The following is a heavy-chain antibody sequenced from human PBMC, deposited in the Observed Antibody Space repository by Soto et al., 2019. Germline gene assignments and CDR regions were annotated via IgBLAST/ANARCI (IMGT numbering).Heavy chain of an antibody. Sequence: QVQLVESGGGVVQPGRSLRLSCAASGFTFSSYGMHWVRQAPGKGLEWVAVISYVGSNKYYADSVKGRFTIARDNSKNTLYLQMNSLRAEDTAVYYCVSWFDPWGQGTLVTVSS. CDR1: GFTFSSYG. J-gene: IGHJ5*02. V-gene: IGHV3-30*03. CDR3: VSWFDP. CDR2: ISYVGSNK.